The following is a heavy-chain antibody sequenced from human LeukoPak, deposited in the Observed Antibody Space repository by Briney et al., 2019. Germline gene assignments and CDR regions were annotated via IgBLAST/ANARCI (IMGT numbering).Heavy chain of an antibody. CDR1: GFTFSSYW. Sequence: GGSLRLSCAVSGFTFSSYWMHWVRQAPGKGLVWVSRINSDGSSTIYADSVKGRFTISRDNAKNTLYLQMNSLGAEDTAVYYCAKDLTMVRPEDYYYYGMDVWGKGTTVTVSS. CDR3: AKDLTMVRPEDYYYYGMDV. V-gene: IGHV3-74*01. J-gene: IGHJ6*04. CDR2: INSDGSST. D-gene: IGHD3-10*01.